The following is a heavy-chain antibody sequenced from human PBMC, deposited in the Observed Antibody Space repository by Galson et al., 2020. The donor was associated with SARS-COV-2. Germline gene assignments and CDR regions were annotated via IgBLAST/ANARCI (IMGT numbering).Heavy chain of an antibody. CDR1: GFTFSSYA. D-gene: IGHD4-4*01. J-gene: IGHJ4*02. CDR2: ISGSGSNT. CDR3: AKDLIQYPSRGTFDY. Sequence: GGSLRLSCAASGFTFSSYAMSWVRQAPGKGLEWVSVISGSGSNTYYADSVKGRFTISRDNSKNTLYLQMNSLRAEDTAVYYCAKDLIQYPSRGTFDYWGQGTLVTVSS. V-gene: IGHV3-23*01.